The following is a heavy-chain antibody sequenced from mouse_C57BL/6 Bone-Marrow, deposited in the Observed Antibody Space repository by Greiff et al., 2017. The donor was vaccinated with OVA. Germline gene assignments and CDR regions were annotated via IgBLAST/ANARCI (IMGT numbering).Heavy chain of an antibody. J-gene: IGHJ4*01. D-gene: IGHD1-1*01. Sequence: QVQLQQSGAELVRPGTSVKVSCKASGYAFTNYLIEWVKQRPGQGLEWIGVINPGSGGTNYNEKFKGKATLTADKSSSTAYMQLSSLTSEDSAVYFCARCPYYYGSSYYAMDYWGQGTLVTVSS. V-gene: IGHV1-54*01. CDR3: ARCPYYYGSSYYAMDY. CDR1: GYAFTNYL. CDR2: INPGSGGT.